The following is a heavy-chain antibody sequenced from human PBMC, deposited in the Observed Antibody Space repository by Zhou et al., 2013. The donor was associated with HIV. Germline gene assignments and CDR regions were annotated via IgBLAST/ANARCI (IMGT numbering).Heavy chain of an antibody. Sequence: QVQLVQSGAEVKKPGASVKVSCKASGYTFTSYGLSWVRQAPGQGLEWMGWISAYNGNTDYAQKFQGRVTMTTDTSTSTAYMELRSLRSDDTAVYSCARDLRLMVTGRTLFDYWGQGTLVTVSS. CDR1: GYTFTSYG. CDR2: ISAYNGNT. CDR3: ARDLRLMVTGRTLFDY. V-gene: IGHV1-18*01. J-gene: IGHJ4*02. D-gene: IGHD2-21*02.